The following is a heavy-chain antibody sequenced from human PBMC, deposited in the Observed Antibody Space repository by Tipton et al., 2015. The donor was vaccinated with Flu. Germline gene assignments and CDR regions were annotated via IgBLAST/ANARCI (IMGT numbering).Heavy chain of an antibody. CDR3: ARVTYDSDAFDI. J-gene: IGHJ3*02. D-gene: IGHD3-16*01. Sequence: TLSLTCAVSGYSIFSGYYWGWIRQPPGKGLEWIGSIYHSGSTYYSPSLKSRVTISVDTSKNQFSLKLSSVTAADTAVYYCARVTYDSDAFDIWGQGTMVTVSS. V-gene: IGHV4-38-2*01. CDR1: GYSIFSGYY. CDR2: IYHSGST.